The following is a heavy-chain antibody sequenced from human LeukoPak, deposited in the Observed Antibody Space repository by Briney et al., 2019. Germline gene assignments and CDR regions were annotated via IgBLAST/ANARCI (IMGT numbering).Heavy chain of an antibody. CDR1: GFTFSSYA. D-gene: IGHD4-17*01. CDR2: ISYDGSNK. CDR3: ARDYGDPLGGDAFDI. J-gene: IGHJ3*02. V-gene: IGHV3-30*14. Sequence: HPGGSLRLSCAASGFTFSSYAMHWVRQAPGKGLEWVAVISYDGSNKYYAASVKGRFTISRDNSKNTLYLQMNSLRAEDTAVYYCARDYGDPLGGDAFDIWGQGTMVTVSS.